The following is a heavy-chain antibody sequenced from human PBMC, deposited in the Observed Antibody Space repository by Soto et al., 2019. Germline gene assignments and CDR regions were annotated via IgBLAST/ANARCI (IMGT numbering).Heavy chain of an antibody. CDR3: ARGDSKHIIAARHGINDY. V-gene: IGHV4-34*01. J-gene: IGHJ4*02. D-gene: IGHD6-6*01. CDR2: INHSGST. Sequence: PSETLSLTCAVYGGSFSGYYWSWIRQPPGNGLEWIGEINHSGSTNYNPSLKSRVTISVDTSKNQFSLKLSSVTAADTAVYYCARGDSKHIIAARHGINDYWGQGTLVTVSS. CDR1: GGSFSGYY.